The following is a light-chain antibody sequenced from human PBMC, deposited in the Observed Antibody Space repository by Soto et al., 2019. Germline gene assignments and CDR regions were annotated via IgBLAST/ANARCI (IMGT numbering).Light chain of an antibody. Sequence: QSALTQPASVSGSPGQSITISCTGTSSDVGGYNYVSWYQQHPGKAPKLMIYDVSNRPSGVSNRFSGSKSVNTASLTIYGLQAEDEADYYCSSYTSRSTVVFGGGTKLTVL. CDR3: SSYTSRSTVV. J-gene: IGLJ2*01. V-gene: IGLV2-14*03. CDR1: SSDVGGYNY. CDR2: DVS.